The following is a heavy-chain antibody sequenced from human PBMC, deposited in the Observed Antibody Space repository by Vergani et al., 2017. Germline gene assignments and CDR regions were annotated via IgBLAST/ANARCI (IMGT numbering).Heavy chain of an antibody. CDR1: GGSFSGYY. CDR2: INHSGST. V-gene: IGHV4-34*01. CDR3: ARGGGYDPAFYYYYGMDV. Sequence: QVQLQQWGAGLLKPSETLSLTCAVYGGSFSGYYWSWIRQPPGKGLEWIGEINHSGSTNYNPSLKSRVTISVDRSKNQFSLKLSSVTAADTAVYYCARGGGYDPAFYYYYGMDVWGQGTTVTVSS. J-gene: IGHJ6*02. D-gene: IGHD5-12*01.